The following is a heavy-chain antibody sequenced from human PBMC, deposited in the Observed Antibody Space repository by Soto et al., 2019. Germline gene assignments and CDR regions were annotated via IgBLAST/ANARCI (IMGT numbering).Heavy chain of an antibody. V-gene: IGHV5-10-1*03. D-gene: IGHD1-26*01. CDR1: GFTFTTYW. CDR3: ATLGGSSRGSYPPTGDY. Sequence: EVQLVQSGAEVKKPGESLRISCEGSGFTFTTYWISWVRQMPGKGLEWVGKIDLSDSYTNYSPSFQGHVTITADRSINTGYLQWSSLKASDTAIYYCATLGGSSRGSYPPTGDYWGQGNLVNVSS. CDR2: IDLSDSYT. J-gene: IGHJ4*02.